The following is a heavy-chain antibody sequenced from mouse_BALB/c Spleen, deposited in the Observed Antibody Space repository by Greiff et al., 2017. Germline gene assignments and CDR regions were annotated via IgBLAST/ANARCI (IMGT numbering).Heavy chain of an antibody. CDR3: ASVGYYFDY. Sequence: EVQLQQSGPELVKPGASVKISCKASGYTFTDYNMHWVKQSHGKSLEWIGYIYPYNGGTGYNQKFKSKATLTVDNSSSTAYMQLSSLASEDSALYYCASVGYYFDYWGQGTTLTVSS. V-gene: IGHV1S29*02. CDR1: GYTFTDYN. J-gene: IGHJ2*01. D-gene: IGHD3-3*01. CDR2: IYPYNGGT.